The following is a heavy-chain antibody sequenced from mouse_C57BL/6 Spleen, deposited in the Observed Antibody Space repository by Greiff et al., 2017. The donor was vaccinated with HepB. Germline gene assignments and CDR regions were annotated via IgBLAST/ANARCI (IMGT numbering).Heavy chain of an antibody. J-gene: IGHJ4*01. CDR1: GFTFSDYG. Sequence: EVKVVESGGGLVKPGGSLKLSCAASGFTFSDYGMHWVRQAPEKGLEWVAYISSGSSTIYYADTVKGRFTISRDNAKNTLFLQMTSLRSEDTAMYYCARPSLIYAMDYWGQGTSVTVSS. CDR3: ARPSLIYAMDY. V-gene: IGHV5-17*01. D-gene: IGHD6-1*01. CDR2: ISSGSSTI.